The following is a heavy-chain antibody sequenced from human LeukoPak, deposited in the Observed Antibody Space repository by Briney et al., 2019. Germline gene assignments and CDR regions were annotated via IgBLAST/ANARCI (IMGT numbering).Heavy chain of an antibody. CDR1: GFTFSSYS. V-gene: IGHV3-21*01. CDR2: ISSSSSYI. CDR3: ARDLLGATTEFGT. J-gene: IGHJ4*02. D-gene: IGHD1-26*01. Sequence: GGSLRLSCAASGFTFSSYSMNWVRQAPGKGLEWVSSISSSSSYIYYADSVKGRFTISRDNAKNSLYLQMNSLRAEDTAVYYCARDLLGATTEFGTGGQGTLVTVSS.